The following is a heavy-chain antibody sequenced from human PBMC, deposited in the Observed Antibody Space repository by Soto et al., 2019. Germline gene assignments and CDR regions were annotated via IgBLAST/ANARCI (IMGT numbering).Heavy chain of an antibody. CDR1: GFTFTSSA. D-gene: IGHD1-7*01. Sequence: GASVKVSCKASGFTFTSSAVQWVRQARGQRLEWIGWIVVGSGNTNYAQKFQERVTITRDMSTSTAYMELSSLRSEDTAVYYCAAGWNYDREYYYYGMDVWGQGTTVTVSS. J-gene: IGHJ6*02. V-gene: IGHV1-58*01. CDR2: IVVGSGNT. CDR3: AAGWNYDREYYYYGMDV.